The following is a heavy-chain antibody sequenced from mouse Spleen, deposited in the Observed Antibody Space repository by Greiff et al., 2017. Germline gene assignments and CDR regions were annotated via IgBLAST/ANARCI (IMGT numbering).Heavy chain of an antibody. J-gene: IGHJ3*01. CDR3: ARDHGSSPFAY. V-gene: IGHV3-1*01. Sequence: EVQLVESGPGMVKPSQSLSLTCTVTGYSITSGYDWHWIRHFPGNKLEWMGYISYSGSTNYNPSLKSRISITHDTSKNHFFLKLNSVTTEDTATYYCARDHGSSPFAYWGQGTLVTVSA. D-gene: IGHD1-1*01. CDR1: GYSITSGYD. CDR2: ISYSGST.